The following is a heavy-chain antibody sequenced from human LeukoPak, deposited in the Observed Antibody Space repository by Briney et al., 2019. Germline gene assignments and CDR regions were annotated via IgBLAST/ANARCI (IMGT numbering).Heavy chain of an antibody. CDR1: VYTFTSYG. CDR2: ISAYNGNT. D-gene: IGHD6-13*01. CDR3: ARVVGLTGYSSSWYSGYYYYMDV. J-gene: IGHJ6*03. V-gene: IGHV1-18*01. Sequence: ASVKVSCKSSVYTFTSYGISWVRQAPGQGLEWMGWISAYNGNTNYAQKLQGRVTMTTDTSTSTAYMELRSLRSDDTAVYYCARVVGLTGYSSSWYSGYYYYMDVWGKGTTVTVSS.